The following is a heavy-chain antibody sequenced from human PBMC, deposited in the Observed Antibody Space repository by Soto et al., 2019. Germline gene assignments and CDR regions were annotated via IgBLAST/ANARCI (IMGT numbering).Heavy chain of an antibody. V-gene: IGHV3-23*01. CDR3: AKELMLAAGSWLTSDQPYYGMDV. CDR2: IIGSGVRT. J-gene: IGHJ6*02. CDR1: GFTSSHYA. Sequence: EVQLLESGGGLVQSGGSLRVSCAASGFTSSHYAMSWVRQAPGKGLEWVSSIIGSGVRTYYADSVQGRFTISRDNSKNMLSLQMDSLRAEDTAIYYCAKELMLAAGSWLTSDQPYYGMDVWGQGTTVTVSS. D-gene: IGHD6-13*01.